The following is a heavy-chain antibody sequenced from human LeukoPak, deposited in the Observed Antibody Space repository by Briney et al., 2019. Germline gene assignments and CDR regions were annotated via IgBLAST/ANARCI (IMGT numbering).Heavy chain of an antibody. D-gene: IGHD2-15*01. V-gene: IGHV1-18*01. CDR3: ARVSPLYCSGGSCYSDYYYYYMDV. CDR2: ISAYNGNT. J-gene: IGHJ6*03. Sequence: ASVKVSCKASGYTFTSYGISWVRQAPGQGLEWMGWISAYNGNTNYAQKLQGRVTMTTDTSTSTAYMELRSLRSDDTAVYYCARVSPLYCSGGSCYSDYYYYYMDVWGKGTTVTVSS. CDR1: GYTFTSYG.